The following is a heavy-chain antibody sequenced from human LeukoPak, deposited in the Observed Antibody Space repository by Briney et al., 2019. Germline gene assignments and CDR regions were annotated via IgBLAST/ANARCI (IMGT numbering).Heavy chain of an antibody. J-gene: IGHJ4*02. CDR2: ISSSSSYI. D-gene: IGHD6-19*01. Sequence: PGGSLRLSCAASGFTFSSYSMNWVRQAPGKGLEWVSSISSSSSYIYYADSVKGRFTISRDNAKNSLYLQMNSLRAEDTAVYYCARSYYQWLAPSVGGYFDYWGQGTLVTVSS. V-gene: IGHV3-21*01. CDR1: GFTFSSYS. CDR3: ARSYYQWLAPSVGGYFDY.